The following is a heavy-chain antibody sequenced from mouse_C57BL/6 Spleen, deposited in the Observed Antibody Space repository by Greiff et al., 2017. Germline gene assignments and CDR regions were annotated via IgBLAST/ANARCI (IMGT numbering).Heavy chain of an antibody. CDR2: IDPSDSET. V-gene: IGHV1-52*01. CDR1: GYTFTSYW. Sequence: QVQLKQPGAELVRPGSSVKLSCKASGYTFTSYWMHWVKQRPIQGLEWIGNIDPSDSETHYNQKFKDKATLTVDKSSSTAYMQLSSLTSEDSAVYYCARRNYGSFYAMDYWGQGTSVTVSS. D-gene: IGHD1-1*01. CDR3: ARRNYGSFYAMDY. J-gene: IGHJ4*01.